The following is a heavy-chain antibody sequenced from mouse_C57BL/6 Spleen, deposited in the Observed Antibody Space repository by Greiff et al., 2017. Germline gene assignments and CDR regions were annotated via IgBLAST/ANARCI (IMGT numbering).Heavy chain of an antibody. CDR3: ARSREPSYYYAMDY. CDR1: GYSITSGYY. Sequence: EVQLQESGPGLVKPSQSLSLTCSVTGYSITSGYYWNWIRQFPGNKLEWMGFISYDGSNNYNPSLKNRISITRDTSKNQFFLKLNSVTTEDTATYYCARSREPSYYYAMDYWGQGTSVTVSS. V-gene: IGHV3-6*01. J-gene: IGHJ4*01. CDR2: ISYDGSN.